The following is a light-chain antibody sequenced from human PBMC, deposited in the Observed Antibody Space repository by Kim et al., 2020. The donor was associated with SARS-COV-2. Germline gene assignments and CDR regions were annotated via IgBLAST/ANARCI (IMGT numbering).Light chain of an antibody. CDR2: DVN. J-gene: IGLJ2*01. Sequence: QSVTSSCTRTRSAVGGYNYVSWYQQFPGNAPRLMIYDVNKRPSGVPDRFSASTSGNTASLTISGLQADDEADYYCCSYASGYTQVAFGGGTKLTVL. V-gene: IGLV2-11*03. CDR1: RSAVGGYNY. CDR3: CSYASGYTQVA.